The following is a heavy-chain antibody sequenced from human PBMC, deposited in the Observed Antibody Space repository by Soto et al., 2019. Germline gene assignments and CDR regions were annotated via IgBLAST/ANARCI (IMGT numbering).Heavy chain of an antibody. J-gene: IGHJ5*02. D-gene: IGHD6-13*01. CDR1: GFTFSSYA. V-gene: IGHV3-30-3*01. Sequence: GGSLRLSCAASGFTFSSYAMHWVRQAPCKGLEWVAVISYDGIRHFEADSVQGRFTISRDNSKNTLFLQMNSLGTEDTAVYYCARDSTAAAGASWAVNMFDLWGQGTLVTVYS. CDR3: ARDSTAAAGASWAVNMFDL. CDR2: ISYDGIRH.